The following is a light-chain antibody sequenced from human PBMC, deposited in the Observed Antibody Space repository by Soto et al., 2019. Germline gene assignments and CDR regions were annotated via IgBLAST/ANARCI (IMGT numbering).Light chain of an antibody. J-gene: IGKJ4*01. V-gene: IGKV3-11*01. Sequence: EIVLTQSPATLSLSPGERATLSCRAGQSISDYLAWYQQRPGQAPRLLIFDASNRATGVPDRFSGGGSVPDFTLIISSLEPEDFAVYYFQQRVNWPPTFGGGTKVEI. CDR2: DAS. CDR1: QSISDY. CDR3: QQRVNWPPT.